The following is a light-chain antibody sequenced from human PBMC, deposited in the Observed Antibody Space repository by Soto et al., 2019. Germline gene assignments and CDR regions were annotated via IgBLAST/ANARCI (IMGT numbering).Light chain of an antibody. J-gene: IGKJ1*01. CDR3: QRYSTFCS. CDR1: KRVSSTD. CDR2: ASS. Sequence: TMSISQGKRATISCKASKRVSSTDLAWHQQKPGQAPRLLIYASSSRATGVPDRLSGSGSGTDFTLTISMLDEEDLADYYCQRYSTFCSFGQGTTVDIK. V-gene: IGKV3-20*01.